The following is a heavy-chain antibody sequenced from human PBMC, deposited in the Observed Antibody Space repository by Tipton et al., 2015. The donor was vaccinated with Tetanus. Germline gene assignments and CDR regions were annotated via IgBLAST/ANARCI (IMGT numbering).Heavy chain of an antibody. CDR3: AKGGYSSPFDP. Sequence: SLRLSCAASGFTFRSYTMTWVRQAPGKGLEWVSSIADSGASTWYADSVRGRFTISRDNSKNTVYLQMHSVRDDDTAVYYCAKGGYSSPFDPWGQGALVIVSS. V-gene: IGHV3-23*01. D-gene: IGHD3-22*01. CDR1: GFTFRSYT. CDR2: IADSGAST. J-gene: IGHJ5*02.